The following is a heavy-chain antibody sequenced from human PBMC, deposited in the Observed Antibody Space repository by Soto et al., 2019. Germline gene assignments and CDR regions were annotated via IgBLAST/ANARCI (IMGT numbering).Heavy chain of an antibody. J-gene: IGHJ6*02. CDR3: ARSTAPLNYYGMDV. CDR2: TYYRSKWYN. Sequence: PSQTLSLTCVISGDSVSSASAAWNWLRQSPSRGLEWLGRTYYRSKWYNDYTVFVRSRITINPDTSKNQFSLQLNSVTPEDTAVYYCARSTAPLNYYGMDVWGQGTTVTVSS. V-gene: IGHV6-1*01. D-gene: IGHD2-21*02. CDR1: GDSVSSASAA.